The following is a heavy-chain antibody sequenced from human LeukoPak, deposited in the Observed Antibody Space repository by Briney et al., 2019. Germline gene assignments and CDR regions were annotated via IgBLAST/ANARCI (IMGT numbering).Heavy chain of an antibody. D-gene: IGHD3-22*01. CDR2: IYHSGTL. J-gene: IGHJ4*02. CDR3: ARVMDYYDGSGYPPPAAADY. V-gene: IGHV4-38-2*02. CDR1: GYSIRSAYD. Sequence: SETLSLTCTVSGYSIRSAYDGGWIRQPPGKGLEWIGSIYHSGTLYYNPSLKSRVTISVDTSKNQFSLKLTSVTAADTAVYYCARVMDYYDGSGYPPPAAADYWGQGTLVTVSS.